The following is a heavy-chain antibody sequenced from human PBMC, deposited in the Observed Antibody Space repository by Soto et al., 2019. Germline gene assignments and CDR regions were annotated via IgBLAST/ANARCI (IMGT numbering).Heavy chain of an antibody. J-gene: IGHJ4*02. Sequence: QVQLVESGGGVVQPGRSLRLSCAASGFIFSNYGMHWVRQAPGKGLEWVAVIWYDGSNRYYPDAVKGRFTISRDNSKNTLYLQMNSLRAEDTAVYYCASGASWSPDYWGQGTLVTVSS. CDR1: GFIFSNYG. CDR2: IWYDGSNR. CDR3: ASGASWSPDY. D-gene: IGHD1-1*01. V-gene: IGHV3-33*01.